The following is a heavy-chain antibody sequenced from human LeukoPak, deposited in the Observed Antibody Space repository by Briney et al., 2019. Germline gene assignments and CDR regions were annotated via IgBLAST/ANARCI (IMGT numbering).Heavy chain of an antibody. V-gene: IGHV4-59*01. Sequence: MSSETLSLTCTVSGGSISSYYWSWIRQPPGKGLEWIGYIYYSGSTNYNPSLKSRVTMSVDTSKNQFSLKLSSVTAADTAVYYCARDIGYYGGVDYWGQGTLVTVSS. CDR1: GGSISSYY. J-gene: IGHJ4*02. D-gene: IGHD4-23*01. CDR2: IYYSGST. CDR3: ARDIGYYGGVDY.